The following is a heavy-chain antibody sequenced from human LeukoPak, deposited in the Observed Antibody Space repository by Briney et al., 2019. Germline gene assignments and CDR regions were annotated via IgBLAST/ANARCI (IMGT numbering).Heavy chain of an antibody. CDR2: IYTSGNT. D-gene: IGHD6-19*01. V-gene: IGHV4-4*07. J-gene: IGHJ4*02. CDR1: GGSISSYY. Sequence: SETLSLTCTVSGGSISSYYWSWVRQPAGKGLEWIGRIYTSGNTNYNPSLKGRVTMSVDTSKNQFSLKLSSVTAADTAVYYCARDSLIAVAGTSDYDYWGQGTLVTVSS. CDR3: ARDSLIAVAGTSDYDY.